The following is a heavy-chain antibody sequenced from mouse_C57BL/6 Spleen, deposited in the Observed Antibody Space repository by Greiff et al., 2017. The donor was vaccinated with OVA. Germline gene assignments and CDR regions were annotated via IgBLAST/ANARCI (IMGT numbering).Heavy chain of an antibody. Sequence: QVQLQQPGAELVKPGASVKLSCKASGYTFTSYWMQWVKQRPGQGLEWIGEIDPSDSYTNYNQKFKGKATLTVDTSSITAYMQLSSLTSEDSAVYYCARSTRYYSNYPFAYWGQGTLVTVSA. D-gene: IGHD2-5*01. CDR2: IDPSDSYT. CDR1: GYTFTSYW. CDR3: ARSTRYYSNYPFAY. V-gene: IGHV1-50*01. J-gene: IGHJ3*01.